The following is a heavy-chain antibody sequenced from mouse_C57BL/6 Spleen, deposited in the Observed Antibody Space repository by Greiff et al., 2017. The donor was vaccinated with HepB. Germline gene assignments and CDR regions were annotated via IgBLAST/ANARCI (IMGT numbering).Heavy chain of an antibody. D-gene: IGHD1-1*01. J-gene: IGHJ1*03. V-gene: IGHV5-17*01. CDR2: ISSGSSTI. CDR3: ARPRYYGSVWYFDV. CDR1: GFTFSDYG. Sequence: EVKLMESGGGLVKPGGSLKLSCAASGFTFSDYGMHWVRQAPEKGLEWVAYISSGSSTIYYADTVKGRFTISRDNAKNTLFLQMTSLRSEDTAMYYCARPRYYGSVWYFDVWGTGTTVTVSS.